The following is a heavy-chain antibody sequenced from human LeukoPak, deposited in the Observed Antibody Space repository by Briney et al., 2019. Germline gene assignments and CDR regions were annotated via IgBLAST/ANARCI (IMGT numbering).Heavy chain of an antibody. CDR2: INPNSGGT. Sequence: ASVKVSCKASGYTFTGYYMHWVRQAPGQGLEWMGWINPNSGGTNYAQKFQGRVTMTRDTSISTAYMELSRLRSDDTAVYYCARDEEGMITFGGGTNWFDPWGQGTLVTVSS. J-gene: IGHJ5*02. CDR1: GYTFTGYY. V-gene: IGHV1-2*02. D-gene: IGHD3-16*01. CDR3: ARDEEGMITFGGGTNWFDP.